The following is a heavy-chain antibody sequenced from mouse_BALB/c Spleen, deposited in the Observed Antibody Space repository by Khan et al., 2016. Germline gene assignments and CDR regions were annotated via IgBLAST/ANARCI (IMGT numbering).Heavy chain of an antibody. V-gene: IGHV1S56*01. CDR3: ARDDYGNPFTY. D-gene: IGHD2-1*01. CDR1: GYTFTNYY. CDR2: IYPGNVNT. J-gene: IGHJ3*01. Sequence: QVQLKQSGPELVKPGASVRISCKASGYTFTNYYIHWVKQRPGQGLEWIGWIYPGNVNTKCNEKFKGKAALTADKSSSTAYMQLSILTSEDSAFYFCARDDYGNPFTYWGQGTLVTVSA.